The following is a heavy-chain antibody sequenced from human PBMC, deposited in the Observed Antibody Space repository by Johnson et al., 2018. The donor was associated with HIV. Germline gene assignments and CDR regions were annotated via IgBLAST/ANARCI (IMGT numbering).Heavy chain of an antibody. Sequence: VQLVESGGGLVKPGGSLRLSCAASGFPFSYAWMNWVRQTPGKGLEWVGRIKSRTDGGTTDYAAPVKGRFIISRDDSKHPLYLQLNSLQTADTAVYYCTRLSLLYYEDAFDIWGQGTMVTVSS. D-gene: IGHD3-22*01. CDR1: GFPFSYAW. CDR2: IKSRTDGGTT. V-gene: IGHV3-15*01. CDR3: TRLSLLYYEDAFDI. J-gene: IGHJ3*02.